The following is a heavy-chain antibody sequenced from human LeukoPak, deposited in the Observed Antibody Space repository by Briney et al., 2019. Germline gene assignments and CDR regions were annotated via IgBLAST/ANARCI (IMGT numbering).Heavy chain of an antibody. J-gene: IGHJ4*02. D-gene: IGHD6-13*01. CDR2: IYHSGTT. Sequence: SETLSLTCTVSGGSVSNYYWSWVRQPPGKGLEYIGYIYHSGTTNYNPSLKSRVTISVDTSKNQFSLKLSSVTAADTAVYYCARAKRIPIIAAAGFTAPQFDYWGQGTLVTVSS. V-gene: IGHV4-59*02. CDR1: GGSVSNYY. CDR3: ARAKRIPIIAAAGFTAPQFDY.